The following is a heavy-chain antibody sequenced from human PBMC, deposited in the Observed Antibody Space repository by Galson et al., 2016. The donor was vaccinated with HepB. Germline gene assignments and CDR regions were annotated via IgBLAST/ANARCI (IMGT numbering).Heavy chain of an antibody. D-gene: IGHD5-24*01. J-gene: IGHJ4*02. CDR3: ARMADLDY. Sequence: SVKVSCKASGYSFTNYGISWVRQAPGEGLEWMGWISGYNGNTNYGQKLQGRVTMTTDTSTSTAYMELRSLRSDDTAVYYCARMADLDYWGQGTLVTVSS. CDR2: ISGYNGNT. V-gene: IGHV1-18*01. CDR1: GYSFTNYG.